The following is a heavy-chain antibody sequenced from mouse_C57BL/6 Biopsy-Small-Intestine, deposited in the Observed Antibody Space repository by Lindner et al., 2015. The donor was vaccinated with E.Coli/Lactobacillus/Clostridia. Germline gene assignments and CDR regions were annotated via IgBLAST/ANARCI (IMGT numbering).Heavy chain of an antibody. J-gene: IGHJ2*01. CDR2: IYPGGGYT. D-gene: IGHD1-1*01. CDR1: GYTFTNYW. Sequence: VQLQESGAELVRPGTSVKMSCKASGYTFTNYWIGWAKQRPGHGLEWIGDIYPGGGYTNYNEKFKGKATLTADKSSSTAYMQFSSPTSEDSAIYYCARDYGSSYFDYWGQGTTLTVSS. V-gene: IGHV1-63*01. CDR3: ARDYGSSYFDY.